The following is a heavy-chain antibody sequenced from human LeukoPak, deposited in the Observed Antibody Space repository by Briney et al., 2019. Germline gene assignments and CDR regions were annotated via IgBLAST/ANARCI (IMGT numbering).Heavy chain of an antibody. CDR1: GYTFTSYD. V-gene: IGHV1-8*01. CDR2: MNPNSGNT. Sequence: GASVKVSCRASGYTFTSYDINWVRQATGQGLAWMGWMNPNSGNTGYAQKFQGRVTMTRNTSISTAYMELSSLRSEDTAVYYCARGHPPRRISFCDYWGQGTLVTVSS. D-gene: IGHD2-15*01. CDR3: ARGHPPRRISFCDY. J-gene: IGHJ4*02.